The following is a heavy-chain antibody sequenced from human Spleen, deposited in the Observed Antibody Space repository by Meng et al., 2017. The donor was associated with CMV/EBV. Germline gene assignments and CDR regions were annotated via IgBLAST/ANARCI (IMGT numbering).Heavy chain of an antibody. V-gene: IGHV3-23*01. J-gene: IGHJ4*02. CDR2: ISGSGGSS. Sequence: FTFRNYPMSWVRQAPGKGLEWVSVISGSGGSSYYADSVKGRFTVSRDNSKNTLYLQMNSLRAEDTAVYYCAKDEGRLVAIRTRALDYWGQGTLVTVSS. CDR3: AKDEGRLVAIRTRALDY. D-gene: IGHD3-22*01. CDR1: FTFRNYP.